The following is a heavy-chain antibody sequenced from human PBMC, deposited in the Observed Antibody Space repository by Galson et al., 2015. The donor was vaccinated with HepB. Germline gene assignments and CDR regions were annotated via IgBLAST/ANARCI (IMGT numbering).Heavy chain of an antibody. J-gene: IGHJ4*02. CDR3: AKDRLYCSGGSCYSLFD. V-gene: IGHV3-23*01. Sequence: SLRLSCAASGFTFSSYAMSWVRQAPGKGLEWVSAISGSGGSTYYADSVKGRFTISRDNSKNTLYLQMNSLRAEDTAVYYCAKDRLYCSGGSCYSLFDWGQGTLVTVSS. D-gene: IGHD2-15*01. CDR2: ISGSGGST. CDR1: GFTFSSYA.